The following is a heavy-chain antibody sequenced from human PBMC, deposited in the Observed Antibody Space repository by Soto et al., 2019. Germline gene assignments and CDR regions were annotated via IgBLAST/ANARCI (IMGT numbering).Heavy chain of an antibody. Sequence: PGGSLRLSCAASGFTFSSYWMHWVRQAPGKGLVWVSRINSDGSNTNYADSVKGRFTISRDNAKNTLYLQMNSLRAEDTAVYYCVRRLGGNSASAFDVWGQGTLVTAS. CDR2: INSDGSNT. CDR3: VRRLGGNSASAFDV. CDR1: GFTFSSYW. J-gene: IGHJ3*01. D-gene: IGHD2-21*02. V-gene: IGHV3-74*01.